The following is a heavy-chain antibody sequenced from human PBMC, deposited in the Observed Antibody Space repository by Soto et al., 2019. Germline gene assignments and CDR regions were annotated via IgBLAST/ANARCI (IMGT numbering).Heavy chain of an antibody. J-gene: IGHJ5*02. CDR1: GGSISSGDYY. CDR2: IYYSGST. CDR3: SRDLAFDYAVDP. V-gene: IGHV4-30-4*01. D-gene: IGHD4-17*01. Sequence: QVQLQESGPGLVRPSQTLSLTCTVSGGSISSGDYYWSWIRQPPGKGLEWIGYIYYSGSTYYNPSLKSRVTISVDTSKNQFSLKLSSVTAADTAVYYCSRDLAFDYAVDPWGQGTLVTVSS.